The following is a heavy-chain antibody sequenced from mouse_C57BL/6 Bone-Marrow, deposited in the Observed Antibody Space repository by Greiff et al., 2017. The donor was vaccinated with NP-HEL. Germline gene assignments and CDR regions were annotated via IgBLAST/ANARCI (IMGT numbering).Heavy chain of an antibody. V-gene: IGHV2-5*01. Sequence: QVQLKESGPGLVQPSQSLSITCTVSGFSLTSYGVHWVRQSQGKGLEWLGVLWRGGSPDSTAAFMFRLSITKDNSKSQVFSKMNSLQADDTAIYYCAKSPPPPITGDDAMDYWGQGTSVTVSS. J-gene: IGHJ4*01. CDR1: GFSLTSYG. CDR3: AKSPPPPITGDDAMDY. CDR2: LWRGGSP. D-gene: IGHD1-2*01.